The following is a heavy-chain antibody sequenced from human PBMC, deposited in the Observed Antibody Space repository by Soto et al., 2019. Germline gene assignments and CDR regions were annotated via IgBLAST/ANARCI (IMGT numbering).Heavy chain of an antibody. V-gene: IGHV4-34*01. Sequence: SETLSLTCAVYGGSFSGYYWSWIRQPPGKGLEWIGEINHSGSTNYNPSLKSRVTISVDTSKNQFSLKLSSVTAADTAVYYCARGGFGSGSYRSRWFDPWGQGTLVTVSS. CDR2: INHSGST. D-gene: IGHD3-10*01. CDR3: ARGGFGSGSYRSRWFDP. J-gene: IGHJ5*02. CDR1: GGSFSGYY.